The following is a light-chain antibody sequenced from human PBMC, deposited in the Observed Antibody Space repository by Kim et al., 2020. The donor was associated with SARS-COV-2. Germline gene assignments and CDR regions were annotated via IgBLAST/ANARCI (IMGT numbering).Light chain of an antibody. CDR2: EDN. CDR1: SGSIASNY. J-gene: IGLJ2*01. Sequence: KTVTISCTGSSGSIASNYVQWYQQRPGSAPTTVIYEDNQRPSGVPDRFSVSIDSSSNSASLTISGLKTEDEADYYCQSYDSSNHVVFGGGTQLTVL. V-gene: IGLV6-57*02. CDR3: QSYDSSNHVV.